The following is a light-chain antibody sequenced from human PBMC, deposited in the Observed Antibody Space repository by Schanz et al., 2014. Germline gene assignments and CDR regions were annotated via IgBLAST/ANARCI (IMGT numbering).Light chain of an antibody. CDR1: SSDVGNYKL. Sequence: QSALTQPASVSGSPGQSITISCTGTSSDVGNYKLVSWYQHHPGKAPKLMIYEGSERPSGVSNRFSGFKSGNTASLTISGLQAEDEADYYCCSYSTSSTPWVFGGGTKLTVL. CDR2: EGS. J-gene: IGLJ3*02. CDR3: CSYSTSSTPWV. V-gene: IGLV2-14*02.